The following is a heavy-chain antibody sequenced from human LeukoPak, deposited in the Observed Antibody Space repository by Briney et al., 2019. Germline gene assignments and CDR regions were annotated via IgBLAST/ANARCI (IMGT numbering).Heavy chain of an antibody. Sequence: GRSLRLSCTASGFTFGDYAMSWFRQAPGKGLEWVGFIRSKAYGGTTEYAASVKGRFIISRDDSKSIAYLQMNSLKTEDTAVYYCTRDVVGATYYFDYWGQGTLVTVSS. CDR2: IRSKAYGGTT. V-gene: IGHV3-49*03. D-gene: IGHD1-26*01. CDR3: TRDVVGATYYFDY. J-gene: IGHJ4*02. CDR1: GFTFGDYA.